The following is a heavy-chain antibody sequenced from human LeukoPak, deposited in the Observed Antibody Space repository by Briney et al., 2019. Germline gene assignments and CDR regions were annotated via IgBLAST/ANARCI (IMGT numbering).Heavy chain of an antibody. V-gene: IGHV3-21*01. D-gene: IGHD3-3*01. CDR1: GFTFSSYS. J-gene: IGHJ6*02. Sequence: GGSLRLSCAASGFTFSSYSMNWVREAPGKGLEWVSSISSSSSYIYYADSVKGRFTISRDNAKNSLYLQMNSLRAEDTAVYYCARALQTELRFVEWPRVYYYYYGMDVWGQGTTVTVSS. CDR2: ISSSSSYI. CDR3: ARALQTELRFVEWPRVYYYYYGMDV.